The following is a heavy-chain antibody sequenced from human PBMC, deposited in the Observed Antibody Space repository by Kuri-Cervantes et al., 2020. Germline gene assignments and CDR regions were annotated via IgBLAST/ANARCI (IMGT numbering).Heavy chain of an antibody. D-gene: IGHD3-22*01. CDR1: GGSFSGYY. CDR2: IYYSGST. J-gene: IGHJ6*02. Sequence: ESLKISCAVYGGSFSGYYWSWIRQPPGKGLEWIGSIYYSGSTYYNPSLKSRVTISVDTSKNQFSLKLSSVTAADTAVYYCATPASGHYSGGYYYGMDVWGQGTMVTVSS. CDR3: ATPASGHYSGGYYYGMDV. V-gene: IGHV4-34*01.